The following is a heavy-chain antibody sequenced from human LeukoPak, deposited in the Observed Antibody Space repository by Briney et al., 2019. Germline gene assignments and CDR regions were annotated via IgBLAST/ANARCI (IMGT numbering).Heavy chain of an antibody. D-gene: IGHD6-19*01. CDR1: GFTVSSKY. J-gene: IGHJ4*02. V-gene: IGHV3-53*01. CDR2: IYSGGST. CDR3: ARMEDSSGWSLIIDY. Sequence: PGGSLRLSCAASGFTVSSKYMSWVRQAPGKGLEWVSVIYSGGSTYYADSVKGRFTISRDISKNTPYLQMNRLRAEDTAVYYCARMEDSSGWSLIIDYWGQGTLVTVSS.